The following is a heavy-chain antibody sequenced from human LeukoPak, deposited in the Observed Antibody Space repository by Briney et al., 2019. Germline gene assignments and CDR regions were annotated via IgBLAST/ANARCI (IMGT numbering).Heavy chain of an antibody. Sequence: ASVKVSCKASGYTFINYYMHWVRQAPGQGLEWMGWINPNSGGTKYAQKFQGRVTMTRDTSISTAYMELSRLRSDDTAVYYCARDFSEYDILTGVFDYWGQGTLVTVSS. CDR2: INPNSGGT. D-gene: IGHD3-9*01. V-gene: IGHV1-2*02. CDR3: ARDFSEYDILTGVFDY. CDR1: GYTFINYY. J-gene: IGHJ4*02.